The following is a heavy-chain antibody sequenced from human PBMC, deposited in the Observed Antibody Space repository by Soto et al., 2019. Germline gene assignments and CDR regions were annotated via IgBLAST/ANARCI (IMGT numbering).Heavy chain of an antibody. V-gene: IGHV1-69*02. CDR3: ASGSAQIKFDY. D-gene: IGHD2-15*01. J-gene: IGHJ4*02. Sequence: GASVKVSCKASGGTFSSYTISWVRQAPGQGLEWMGRIIPILGIANYAQKLQGRVTITADKSTSTAYMELSSLRSEDTAVYYCASGSAQIKFDYWGQGTLVTVSS. CDR2: IIPILGIA. CDR1: GGTFSSYT.